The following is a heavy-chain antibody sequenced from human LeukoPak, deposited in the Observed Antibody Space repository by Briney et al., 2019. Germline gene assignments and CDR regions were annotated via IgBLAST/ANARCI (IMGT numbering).Heavy chain of an antibody. CDR3: AKSTYYYDSSGYFWDPYYYYGMDV. CDR1: GFTFSNYG. Sequence: PGGSLRLSCAASGFTFSNYGMHWVRQAPGKGLEWVAVIWYDGSNKYYADSVKGRFTTSRDNSKNTLYLQMNSLRAEDTAVYYCAKSTYYYDSSGYFWDPYYYYGMDVWGQGTTVTVSS. V-gene: IGHV3-33*06. J-gene: IGHJ6*02. D-gene: IGHD3-22*01. CDR2: IWYDGSNK.